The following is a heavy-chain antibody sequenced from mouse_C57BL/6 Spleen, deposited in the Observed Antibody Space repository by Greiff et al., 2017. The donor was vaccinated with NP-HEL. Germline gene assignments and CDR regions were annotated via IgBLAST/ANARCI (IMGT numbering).Heavy chain of an antibody. CDR1: GYAFSSSW. J-gene: IGHJ4*01. Sequence: VKLMESGPELVKPGASVKISCKASGYAFSSSWMNWVKQRPGKGLEWIGRIYPGDGDTNYNGKFKGKATLTADKSSSTAYMQLSSLTSEDSAVYFCASYSNYVMDYWGQGTSVTVSS. D-gene: IGHD2-5*01. CDR3: ASYSNYVMDY. CDR2: IYPGDGDT. V-gene: IGHV1-82*01.